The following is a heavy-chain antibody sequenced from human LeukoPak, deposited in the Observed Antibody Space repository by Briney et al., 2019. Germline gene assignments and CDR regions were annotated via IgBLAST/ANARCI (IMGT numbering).Heavy chain of an antibody. Sequence: GGSLRLSCAASGFTFSSYAMSWFRQPPGKGLDWFSPISGVVVSTYYAASVKGRFTISRDNSKNTLYLQMNSLRAEDTAVYYCAKRFRRSPVVVVAATYNWFDPWGQGTLVTVSS. CDR3: AKRFRRSPVVVVAATYNWFDP. V-gene: IGHV3-23*01. CDR2: ISGVVVST. CDR1: GFTFSSYA. J-gene: IGHJ5*02. D-gene: IGHD2-15*01.